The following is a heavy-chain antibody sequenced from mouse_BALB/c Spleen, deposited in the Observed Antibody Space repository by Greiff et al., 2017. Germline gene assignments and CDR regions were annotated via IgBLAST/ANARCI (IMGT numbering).Heavy chain of an antibody. V-gene: IGHV5-9-3*01. Sequence: EVKLMESGGGLVKPGGSLKLSCAASGFAFSSYAMSWVRQTPEKRLEWVATISSGGSYTYYPDSVKGRFTISRDNAKNTLYLQMSSLRSEDTAMYYCARHVYYDYDDYAMDYWGQGTSVTVSS. J-gene: IGHJ4*01. CDR2: ISSGGSYT. CDR3: ARHVYYDYDDYAMDY. CDR1: GFAFSSYA. D-gene: IGHD2-4*01.